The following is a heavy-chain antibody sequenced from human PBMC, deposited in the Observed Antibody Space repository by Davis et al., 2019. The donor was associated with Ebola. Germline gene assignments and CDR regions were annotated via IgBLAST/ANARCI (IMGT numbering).Heavy chain of an antibody. CDR3: AGFKGGTLSLFDY. J-gene: IGHJ4*02. Sequence: PSETLSLTCAVYGGSISSSSYYWGWIRQPPGKGLEWIGSIYYSGSTYYNPSLKSRVTISVDTSKNQFSLKLSSVTAADTAVYYCAGFKGGTLSLFDYWGQGTLVTVSS. CDR2: IYYSGST. D-gene: IGHD2-15*01. CDR1: GGSISSSSYY. V-gene: IGHV4-39*07.